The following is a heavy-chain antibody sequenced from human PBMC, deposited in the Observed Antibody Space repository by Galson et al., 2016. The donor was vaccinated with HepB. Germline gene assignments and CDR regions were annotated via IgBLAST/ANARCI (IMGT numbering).Heavy chain of an antibody. V-gene: IGHV3-11*04. D-gene: IGHD3-3*01. CDR1: RFTFSDYY. Sequence: SLRLSCAASRFTFSDYYMSWIRQAPGKGLEWVSSISTIGFPIYYADSVKGRFTISRDNAKNSLYLQMNSLRAEDTAVYYCARYDSYFDYWGQGSLVTVSS. CDR3: ARYDSYFDY. CDR2: ISTIGFPI. J-gene: IGHJ4*02.